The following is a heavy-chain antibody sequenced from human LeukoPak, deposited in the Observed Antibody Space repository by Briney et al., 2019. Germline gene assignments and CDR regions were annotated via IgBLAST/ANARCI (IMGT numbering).Heavy chain of an antibody. CDR2: VYYSGST. Sequence: SETLSLTCTVSGGTISTYYWSWIRQPPGKGLEWIGYVYYSGSTNYNPSLKSRVTISVDTSKNQFSLKLSSVTAADTAMYYCARGTLYRGWSYYLDFWGQGSQVTVSS. D-gene: IGHD6-19*01. CDR1: GGTISTYY. V-gene: IGHV4-59*12. CDR3: ARGTLYRGWSYYLDF. J-gene: IGHJ4*02.